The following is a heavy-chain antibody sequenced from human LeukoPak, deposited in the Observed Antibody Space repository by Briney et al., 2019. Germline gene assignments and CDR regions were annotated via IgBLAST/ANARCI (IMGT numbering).Heavy chain of an antibody. CDR1: GGSFSGYY. CDR2: INHSGST. V-gene: IGHV4-34*01. J-gene: IGHJ2*01. D-gene: IGHD6-19*01. Sequence: SETLSLTCAVYGGSFSGYYWSWIRQPPGKGLEWIGEINHSGSTNYNPSLKSRVTISVDTSKNQFSLKLSSVTAADTAVYYCARRHSSGSWYFDLWGRGTLVTVSS. CDR3: ARRHSSGSWYFDL.